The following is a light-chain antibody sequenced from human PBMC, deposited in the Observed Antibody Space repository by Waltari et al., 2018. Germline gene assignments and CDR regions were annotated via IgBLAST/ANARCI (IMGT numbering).Light chain of an antibody. CDR1: SGHSSNV. CDR3: QTGGHGTWV. V-gene: IGLV4-69*01. J-gene: IGLJ3*02. CDR2: VNSDGSN. Sequence: QLVLTQSPSAYASLGASVKLTCTLSSGHSSNVIAWLQQQPEKGPRYLMKVNSDGSNSKGDEIPDRFSGSSSGTERYLTISSLQSEDEADYYCQTGGHGTWVFGGGTKLTVL.